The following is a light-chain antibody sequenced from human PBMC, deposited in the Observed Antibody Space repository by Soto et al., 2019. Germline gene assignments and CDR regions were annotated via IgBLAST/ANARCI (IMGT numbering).Light chain of an antibody. Sequence: DIQMTQSPSTLSASVGDRVTITCRASQSISNWLAWYQQNPGKAPKLLIYKASSLESGVPSRFSGSGSGTEFTLTNSRLQPDDFATYYCLQYNTYPFTFGPGTKVDIK. CDR1: QSISNW. CDR2: KAS. J-gene: IGKJ3*01. V-gene: IGKV1-5*03. CDR3: LQYNTYPFT.